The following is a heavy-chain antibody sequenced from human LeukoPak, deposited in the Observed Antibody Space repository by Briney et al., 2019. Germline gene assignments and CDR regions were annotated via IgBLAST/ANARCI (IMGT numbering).Heavy chain of an antibody. CDR1: GGSISSATYY. Sequence: PSQTLSLTCTVSGGSISSATYYWNWIRQPAGKGLEWIGRIYTSGSTNYNPSLKSRVTISVDTSKNQFSLKLTSVTAADTAVYYCARHPIFYDYVWGSYAGGNWFDPWGQGTLVTVSS. J-gene: IGHJ5*02. V-gene: IGHV4-61*02. CDR2: IYTSGST. CDR3: ARHPIFYDYVWGSYAGGNWFDP. D-gene: IGHD3-16*01.